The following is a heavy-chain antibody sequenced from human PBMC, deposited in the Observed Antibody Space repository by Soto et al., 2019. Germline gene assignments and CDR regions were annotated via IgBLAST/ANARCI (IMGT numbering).Heavy chain of an antibody. CDR1: GFSLSTSGMC. D-gene: IGHD3-10*01. Sequence: SGPTLVNPTQTLTLTCTFSGFSLSTSGMCVSWIRQPPGKALEWLARIDWDDDKYYSTSLKTRLTISKDTSKNQVVLTMTNMDPVDTATYYCARIHLWPLFAFYWGQGTLVTVSS. CDR3: ARIHLWPLFAFY. V-gene: IGHV2-70*11. CDR2: IDWDDDK. J-gene: IGHJ4*02.